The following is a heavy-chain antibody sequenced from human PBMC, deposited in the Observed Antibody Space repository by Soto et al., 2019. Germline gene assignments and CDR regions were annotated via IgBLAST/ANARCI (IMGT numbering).Heavy chain of an antibody. D-gene: IGHD4-17*01. CDR3: AGVYGDYGLNYYDY. V-gene: IGHV4-30-2*01. Sequence: QPLSLTCSVSFGSISIGGYSWIWIRQPPGKGLEWIGYIYHSGSTYYNPSLKSRVTISVDRSKNQFSMKLRSVTAADTAVYYCAGVYGDYGLNYYDYWGQGTLVIVSS. J-gene: IGHJ4*02. CDR2: IYHSGST. CDR1: FGSISIGGYS.